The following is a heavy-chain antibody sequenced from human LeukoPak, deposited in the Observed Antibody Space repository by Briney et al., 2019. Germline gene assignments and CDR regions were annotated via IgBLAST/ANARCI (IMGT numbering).Heavy chain of an antibody. D-gene: IGHD3-22*01. V-gene: IGHV4-59*11. CDR3: ARLLDNDTSGDPDTFDV. J-gene: IGHJ3*01. CDR2: VSYTGRT. Sequence: ETLSLTFTVSGGSLSGHYWSWIRPPPGKRLEWIGSVSYTGRTKYNPSLQSRVTISIDTSKSQFSLKLTSVTSADTAVYSCARLLDNDTSGDPDTFDVWGQGTTVIVSS. CDR1: GGSLSGHY.